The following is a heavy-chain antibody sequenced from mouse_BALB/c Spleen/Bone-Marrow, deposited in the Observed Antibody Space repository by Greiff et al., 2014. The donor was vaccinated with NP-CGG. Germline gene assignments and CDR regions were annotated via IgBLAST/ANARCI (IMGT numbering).Heavy chain of an antibody. D-gene: IGHD2-4*01. Sequence: VQLQQSGAELARPGASVKLSCKASGYTFTSYWMQWVKRRPGQGLEWIGAIYPGDGDTRYTQKFKGKATLTADKSSSTAYMQLSSLASKDSAVYYCARGDYDYDDWFAYWGQGTLVTVSA. CDR3: ARGDYDYDDWFAY. J-gene: IGHJ3*01. V-gene: IGHV1-87*01. CDR1: GYTFTSYW. CDR2: IYPGDGDT.